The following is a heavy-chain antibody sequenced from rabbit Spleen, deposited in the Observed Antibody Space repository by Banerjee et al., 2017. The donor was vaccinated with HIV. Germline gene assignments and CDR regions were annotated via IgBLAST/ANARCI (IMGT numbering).Heavy chain of an antibody. CDR2: IKAGSGYT. J-gene: IGHJ4*01. CDR1: GFSFSSSYY. V-gene: IGHV1S45*01. Sequence: QEQLVESGGGLVQPEGSLTLTCTASGFSFSSSYYMCWVHQAPGKGLEWIGCIKAGSGYTYYASWAKGRFTISKTSSTTVTLQLTSLTAADTATYFCARYLESGDYYNLWGPGTLVTVS. D-gene: IGHD1-1*01. CDR3: ARYLESGDYYNL.